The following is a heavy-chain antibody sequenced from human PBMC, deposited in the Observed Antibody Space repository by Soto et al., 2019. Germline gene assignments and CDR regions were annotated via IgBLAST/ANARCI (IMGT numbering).Heavy chain of an antibody. D-gene: IGHD3-10*01. CDR3: AKAAHYYGSGSYYNLYYYYGMDV. V-gene: IGHV3-23*01. CDR1: GFAFSGYA. CDR2: ISGSGGST. Sequence: PGGSLRLSCAASGFAFSGYAMSWVRQAPGKGLEWVSAISGSGGSTYYADSVKGRFTISRDNSKNTLYLQMNSLRAEDTAVYYCAKAAHYYGSGSYYNLYYYYGMDVWGQGTTVTVSS. J-gene: IGHJ6*02.